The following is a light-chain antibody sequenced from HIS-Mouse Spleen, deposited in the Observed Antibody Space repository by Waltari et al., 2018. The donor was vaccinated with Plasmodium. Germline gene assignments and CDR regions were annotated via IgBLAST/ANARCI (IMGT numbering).Light chain of an antibody. J-gene: IGLJ2*01. V-gene: IGLV2-14*03. CDR2: DVS. CDR1: SSAVGGYNS. Sequence: QSALTQPASVSGSPGQSIPLSCPGTSSAVGGYNSVSWYQQHPGKAPNLMIYDVSNRPSGVSNRFSGSKSGNTASLTISGLQAEDEADYYCSSYTSSSTHVVFGGGTKLTVL. CDR3: SSYTSSSTHVV.